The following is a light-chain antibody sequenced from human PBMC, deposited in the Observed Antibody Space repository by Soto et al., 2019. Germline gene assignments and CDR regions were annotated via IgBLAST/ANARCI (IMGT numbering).Light chain of an antibody. Sequence: QSVLTQPASVSGSPGQSITISCTGSSSDLGSYNYVSWYQQYPGKAPKLMIYDVSHRPSGISNRFSGSKSGNTASLTISGLQAEDEADYYCSSYTGSGTRLFGSGTKVTVL. V-gene: IGLV2-14*03. J-gene: IGLJ1*01. CDR2: DVS. CDR3: SSYTGSGTRL. CDR1: SSDLGSYNY.